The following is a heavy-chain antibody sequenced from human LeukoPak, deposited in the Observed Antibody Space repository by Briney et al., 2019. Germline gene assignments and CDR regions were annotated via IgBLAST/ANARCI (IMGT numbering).Heavy chain of an antibody. V-gene: IGHV5-51*01. J-gene: IGHJ4*02. Sequence: GESLKISCKGSGYSFNTYWIGWVRQMPGKGLEWMGIIYPGDSDTRYSPSSQGQVTISADKSISTAYLQWSSLKASDTAMYYCARQSIEWLASFDYWGQGTLVTVSS. CDR2: IYPGDSDT. CDR3: ARQSIEWLASFDY. CDR1: GYSFNTYW. D-gene: IGHD6-19*01.